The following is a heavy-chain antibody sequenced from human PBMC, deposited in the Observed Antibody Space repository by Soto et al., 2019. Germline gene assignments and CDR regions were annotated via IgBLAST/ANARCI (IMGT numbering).Heavy chain of an antibody. CDR1: GYTFTGYY. V-gene: IGHV1-2*02. CDR2: INPNSGGT. J-gene: IGHJ4*02. D-gene: IGHD6-13*01. Sequence: GASVKVSCKASGYTFTGYYMHWVRQAPGQGLEWMGWINPNSGGTNYAQKFQGRVTMTRDTSISTAYMELSRLRSDDTAVYYCARDGSSSWYAQFDCWGQGTLVTVSS. CDR3: ARDGSSSWYAQFDC.